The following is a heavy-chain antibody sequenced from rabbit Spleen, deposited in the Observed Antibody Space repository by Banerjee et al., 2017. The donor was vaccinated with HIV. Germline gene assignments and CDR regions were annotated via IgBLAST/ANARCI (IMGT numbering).Heavy chain of an antibody. CDR3: VREVYHILGL. D-gene: IGHD1-1*01. CDR2: IVPVFGIA. CDR1: GFDFSTYS. V-gene: IGHV1S7*01. Sequence: QLVESGGGLVQPGGSLKLSCKASGFDFSTYSMSWVRQAPGKGLEWIGYIVPVFGIAVYASWVNGRFTISRDNAQNTLYLQLNSLTAADTATYFCVREVYHILGLWGQGTLVTVS. J-gene: IGHJ4*01.